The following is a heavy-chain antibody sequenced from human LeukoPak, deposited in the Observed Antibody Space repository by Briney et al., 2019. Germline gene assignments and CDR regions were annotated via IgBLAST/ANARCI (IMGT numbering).Heavy chain of an antibody. CDR3: AELGITMIGGV. J-gene: IGHJ6*04. Sequence: PGGSLRLSCAASGFTFSSYAMSWVRQAPGKGLEWVSGITGSGGNRYYADSVKGRFTISRDNARNSLYLQMNSLRAEDTAVYYCAELGITMIGGVWGKGTTVTISS. CDR2: ITGSGGNR. CDR1: GFTFSSYA. D-gene: IGHD3-10*02. V-gene: IGHV3-23*01.